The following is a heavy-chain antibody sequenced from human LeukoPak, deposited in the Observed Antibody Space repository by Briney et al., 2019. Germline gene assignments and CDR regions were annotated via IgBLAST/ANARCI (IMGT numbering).Heavy chain of an antibody. Sequence: GGSLRLSCAASGFTFSSYAMSWVRQAPGKGLEWVSAISGSGGSTYYADSVKGRFTISRDNSRNTLYLQMNSLRAEDTAIYYCAKDDYSYYAMDVWGRETTVTVSS. CDR1: GFTFSSYA. V-gene: IGHV3-23*01. J-gene: IGHJ6*02. CDR2: ISGSGGST. CDR3: AKDDYSYYAMDV.